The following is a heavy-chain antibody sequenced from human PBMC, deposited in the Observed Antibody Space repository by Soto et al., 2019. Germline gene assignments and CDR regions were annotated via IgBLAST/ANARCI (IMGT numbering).Heavy chain of an antibody. D-gene: IGHD1-26*01. J-gene: IGHJ4*02. CDR1: GGSITTGGYF. Sequence: QVQLQESGPGLVKASQTLSLTCTVSGGSITTGGYFWSWIRQHPGKGLEWIGYIYYSGTTHYNPYLQSRVTISVDTSKNQFSLKLSSVTAADTAVYYCARVVSGSYFDYWGQGTLVTVSS. V-gene: IGHV4-31*03. CDR2: IYYSGTT. CDR3: ARVVSGSYFDY.